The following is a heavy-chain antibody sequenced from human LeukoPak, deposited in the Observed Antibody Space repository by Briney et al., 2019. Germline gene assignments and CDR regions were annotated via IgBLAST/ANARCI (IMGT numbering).Heavy chain of an antibody. V-gene: IGHV1-18*01. J-gene: IGHJ5*02. Sequence: ASVKVSCKASGCTFTSYGISWVRQAPGQGLEWLGWISAYNGNTNYAQKLQGRVTMTTDASTSTAYMELRSLRSDDTAVYYCASVLRYFDWPTRFDPWGQGTLVTVSS. CDR3: ASVLRYFDWPTRFDP. D-gene: IGHD3-9*01. CDR2: ISAYNGNT. CDR1: GCTFTSYG.